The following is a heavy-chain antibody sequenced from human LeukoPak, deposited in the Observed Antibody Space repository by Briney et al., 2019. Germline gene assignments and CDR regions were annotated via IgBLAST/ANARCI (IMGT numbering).Heavy chain of an antibody. J-gene: IGHJ4*02. V-gene: IGHV4-39*02. CDR2: IYYSGST. CDR3: ARDVSYYDSSGYYPFDY. Sequence: PSETLSLTCTVSGGSISSGSYYWGWIRQPPGKGLEWIGSIYYSGSTYYNPSLKSRVTISVDTSKNQFSLKLSSVTAADTAVYYCARDVSYYDSSGYYPFDYWGQGTLVTVSS. D-gene: IGHD3-22*01. CDR1: GGSISSGSYY.